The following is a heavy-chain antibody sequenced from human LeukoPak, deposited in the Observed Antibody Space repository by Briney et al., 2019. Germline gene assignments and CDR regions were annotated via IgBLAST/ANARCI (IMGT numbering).Heavy chain of an antibody. Sequence: GASVKVSCKASGYTFTGYCMHWVRQAPGQGLEWMGWINPNSGGTNYAQKFQGRVTMTRDTSISTAYMELSRLRSDDTAVYYCARDLDEGQWRYFDLWGRGTLVTVSS. V-gene: IGHV1-2*02. J-gene: IGHJ2*01. CDR2: INPNSGGT. D-gene: IGHD2-8*01. CDR3: ARDLDEGQWRYFDL. CDR1: GYTFTGYC.